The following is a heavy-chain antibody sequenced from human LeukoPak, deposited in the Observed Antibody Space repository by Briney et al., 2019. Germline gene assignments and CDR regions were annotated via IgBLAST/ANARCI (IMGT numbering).Heavy chain of an antibody. D-gene: IGHD3-10*01. Sequence: GSLRLSCAASGFTFSSYWMSWVRQAPGKGLEWVANIKQDGSEKYYVDSVKGQFTISRDNAKNSLFLQMDSLRAEDTAVYYCARDLAGHYYGSGSSFDYWGQGTLVTVSS. CDR1: GFTFSSYW. J-gene: IGHJ4*02. V-gene: IGHV3-7*01. CDR3: ARDLAGHYYGSGSSFDY. CDR2: IKQDGSEK.